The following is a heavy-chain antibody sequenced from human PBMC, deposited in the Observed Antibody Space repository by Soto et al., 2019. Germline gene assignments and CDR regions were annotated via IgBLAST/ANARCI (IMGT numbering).Heavy chain of an antibody. D-gene: IGHD3-22*01. J-gene: IGHJ6*02. Sequence: GASVKVSCKASGYTFTGYYMHWVRQAPGQGLEWMGWINPNSGGTNYAQKFQGRVTMTRDTSISTAYMELSRLRSDDTAVYYCARLAATDYYDSSGYYYSPLVGGMDVWGQGTTVTVSS. CDR1: GYTFTGYY. CDR3: ARLAATDYYDSSGYYYSPLVGGMDV. CDR2: INPNSGGT. V-gene: IGHV1-2*02.